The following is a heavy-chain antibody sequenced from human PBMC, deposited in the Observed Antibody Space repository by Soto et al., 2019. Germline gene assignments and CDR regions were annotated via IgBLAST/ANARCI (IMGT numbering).Heavy chain of an antibody. CDR2: ISSSSSYT. Sequence: PGGSLRLSCAASGFTFSDYYMSWIRQAPGKGLEWVSYISSSSSYTNYADSVKGRFTISRDNAKNSLYLQMNSLRAEDTAVYYCARGGDQDDLFMDVWGNGTTVTVSS. J-gene: IGHJ6*04. V-gene: IGHV3-11*06. CDR1: GFTFSDYY. D-gene: IGHD3-3*01. CDR3: ARGGDQDDLFMDV.